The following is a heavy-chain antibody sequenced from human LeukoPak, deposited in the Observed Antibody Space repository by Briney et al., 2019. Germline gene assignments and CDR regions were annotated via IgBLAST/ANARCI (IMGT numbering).Heavy chain of an antibody. Sequence: SETLSLTCTVSGGSISSYYWSWIRQPPGKGLEWIGYIYYSGSTNYNPSLKSLVTISVDTSKNQFSLKLSSVTAADTAVYYCAGIRGGGYKILYYYYYMYVWGKGTTVTISS. CDR1: GGSISSYY. J-gene: IGHJ6*03. CDR2: IYYSGST. CDR3: AGIRGGGYKILYYYYYMYV. V-gene: IGHV4-59*01. D-gene: IGHD2-15*01.